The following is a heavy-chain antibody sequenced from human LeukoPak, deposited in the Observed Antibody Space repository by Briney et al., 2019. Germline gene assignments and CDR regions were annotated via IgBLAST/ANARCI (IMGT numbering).Heavy chain of an antibody. Sequence: SETLSLTCTVSGGSITSYYWSWIRQPAGKGPEWIGRIYASGSTNYNPSLKSRVTMSVDTSKNQFSLRLNSVTAADTAVYYCARGDRAVAGAWGWLDPWGQGTLVTVSS. J-gene: IGHJ5*02. D-gene: IGHD6-19*01. CDR2: IYASGST. V-gene: IGHV4-4*07. CDR3: ARGDRAVAGAWGWLDP. CDR1: GGSITSYY.